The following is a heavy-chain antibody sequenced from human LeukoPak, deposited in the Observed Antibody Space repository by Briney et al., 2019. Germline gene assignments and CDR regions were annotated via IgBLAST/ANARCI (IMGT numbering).Heavy chain of an antibody. Sequence: GSLRLSCAASGFTFSDSWMSWIRQPAGKGLEWIGRIYTSGSTNYNPSLKSRVTMSVDTSKNQFSLKLSSVTAADTAVYYCARDRRSSSWYDYWGQGTLVTVSS. CDR1: GFTFSDSW. CDR3: ARDRRSSSWYDY. V-gene: IGHV4-4*07. J-gene: IGHJ4*02. CDR2: IYTSGST. D-gene: IGHD6-13*01.